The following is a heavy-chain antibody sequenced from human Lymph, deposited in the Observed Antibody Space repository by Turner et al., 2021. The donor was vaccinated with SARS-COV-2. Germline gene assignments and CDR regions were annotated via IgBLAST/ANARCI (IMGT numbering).Heavy chain of an antibody. CDR3: ARHNGERLDY. J-gene: IGHJ4*02. Sequence: VQVVEYGGGVVQGGRSLTLPCAASGFTFSNSVIHWVRQAPGKGLEWVAVIWFDGSNKYYADSVKGRFTISRDNSKNTLYLQMNSLRAEDTAVYYCARHNGERLDYWGQGTRVTVSS. CDR2: IWFDGSNK. CDR1: GFTFSNSV. V-gene: IGHV3-33*01. D-gene: IGHD1-1*01.